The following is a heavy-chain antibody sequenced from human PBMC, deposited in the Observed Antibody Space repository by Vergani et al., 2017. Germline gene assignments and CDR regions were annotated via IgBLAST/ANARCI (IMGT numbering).Heavy chain of an antibody. Sequence: QVQLVQSGAEVKKPGASVKVSCKASGYTFTSYDINWVRQATGQGPEWMGWMNPNSGNTGYAQKFQGRVTMTRNTSISTAYMELSSLRSEDTAVYYCARGGRDYYYYYYCMDVWGKGTTVTVSS. V-gene: IGHV1-8*01. CDR1: GYTFTSYD. CDR3: ARGGRDYYYYYYCMDV. J-gene: IGHJ6*03. CDR2: MNPNSGNT.